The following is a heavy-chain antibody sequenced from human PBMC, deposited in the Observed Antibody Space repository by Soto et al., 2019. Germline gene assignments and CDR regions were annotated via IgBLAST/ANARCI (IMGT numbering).Heavy chain of an antibody. D-gene: IGHD4-17*01. V-gene: IGHV3-66*04. CDR1: GFSVSDNY. Sequence: EVQLVESGGGLVQPGGSLRLSCAASGFSVSDNYMSWVRQAPGKGLEWVSVVYSGGGGTYYADYLKGRFTISRDNSKNTLYLQMNTLRAEDTAVYYCTRHDYGDLNYFDPWGQGTLVTVSS. CDR2: VYSGGGGT. CDR3: TRHDYGDLNYFDP. J-gene: IGHJ5*02.